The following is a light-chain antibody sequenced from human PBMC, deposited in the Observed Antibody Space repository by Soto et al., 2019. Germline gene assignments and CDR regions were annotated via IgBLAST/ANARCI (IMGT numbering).Light chain of an antibody. CDR3: QQSDSTPYT. CDR2: AAS. CDR1: QSINSH. V-gene: IGKV1-39*01. J-gene: IGKJ2*01. Sequence: DIQMTQSPSSLSASVGERVTITCRASQSINSHLNWYQQKPGKAPKLLIYAASSLEGGVPSRFSGSGSVTDFTLTISSLQPEDFATYCCQQSDSTPYTFGQGTKLEI.